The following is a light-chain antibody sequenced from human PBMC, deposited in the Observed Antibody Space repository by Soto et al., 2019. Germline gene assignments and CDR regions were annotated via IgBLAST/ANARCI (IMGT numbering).Light chain of an antibody. Sequence: QAVVTQEPSLTVSPGGTVTLTCGSSTGAVTSGHYPYWFQQKPGQAPRTLIYDTSSKHSWTPARFSGSLLGGEAALTLSGAQPEDEAEYYCLLSYSGAPYVFGTGTKVTVL. CDR2: DTS. CDR3: LLSYSGAPYV. V-gene: IGLV7-46*01. CDR1: TGAVTSGHY. J-gene: IGLJ1*01.